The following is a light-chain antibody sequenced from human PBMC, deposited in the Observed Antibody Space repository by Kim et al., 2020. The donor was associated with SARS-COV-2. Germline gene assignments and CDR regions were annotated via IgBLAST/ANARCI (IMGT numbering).Light chain of an antibody. CDR3: QQRSNWPRLT. J-gene: IGKJ4*01. CDR1: QSVSRY. Sequence: SPGDRATLSCRASQSVSRYLAWYQQKPGQAPRLLIYDASNRATGIPARFSGSGSGTDFTLTISSLEPEDFAVYYCQQRSNWPRLTFGGGTKVDIK. CDR2: DAS. V-gene: IGKV3-11*01.